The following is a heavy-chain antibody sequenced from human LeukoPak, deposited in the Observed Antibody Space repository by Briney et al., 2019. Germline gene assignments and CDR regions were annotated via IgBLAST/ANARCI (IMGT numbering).Heavy chain of an antibody. CDR1: GGSFSGYY. D-gene: IGHD4/OR15-4a*01. CDR3: ARGWGMVVTIYYFDY. Sequence: SETLSLTCAVYGGSFSGYYWSWIRQPPGKGLEWIGEINHSGSTNYNPSLKSRVTISVDTSKNQFSLKLSSVTAADTAVYYCARGWGMVVTIYYFDYWGQGTLDTVSS. V-gene: IGHV4-34*01. J-gene: IGHJ4*02. CDR2: INHSGST.